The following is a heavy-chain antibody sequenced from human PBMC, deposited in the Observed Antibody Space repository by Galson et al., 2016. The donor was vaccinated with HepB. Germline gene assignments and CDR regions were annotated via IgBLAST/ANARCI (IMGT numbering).Heavy chain of an antibody. J-gene: IGHJ4*02. Sequence: SLRLSCAASGFTFITYAMSWVRQAPGKGLEWVSTISGSGGSTNSADSVKGRFTISRDNSKNTLYLQMQSQRAEDTAVYYCAKGYGLWDYWGRGTLVTVSS. CDR1: GFTFITYA. CDR2: ISGSGGST. D-gene: IGHD5-18*01. CDR3: AKGYGLWDY. V-gene: IGHV3-23*01.